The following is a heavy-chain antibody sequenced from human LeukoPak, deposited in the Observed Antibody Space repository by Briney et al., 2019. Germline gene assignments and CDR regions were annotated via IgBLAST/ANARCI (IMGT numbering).Heavy chain of an antibody. V-gene: IGHV1-2*06. CDR1: GYTFTGYY. D-gene: IGHD1-26*01. CDR3: ARDRGGSYVDY. Sequence: ASVKVSCKASGYTFTGYYIHWVQQAPGHGLEWMGRLNPDNFDTNYAQRFQGRVTMTRDTSIRTVYMELSSLRSDDTAIYYCARDRGGSYVDYWGQGTLVTVSS. CDR2: LNPDNFDT. J-gene: IGHJ4*02.